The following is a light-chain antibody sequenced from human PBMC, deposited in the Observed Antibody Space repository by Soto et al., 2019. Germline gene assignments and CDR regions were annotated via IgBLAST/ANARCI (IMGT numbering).Light chain of an antibody. J-gene: IGKJ4*01. V-gene: IGKV3-20*01. CDR3: QQYGSSPD. Sequence: EIVLTQSPGTLSLSPGERATLSCRASQSVSSSYLAWYQQKPGQAPRLLIYGASSRATGIPDRFSGSGSGTDFTRTISRLEPEDFAVYYCQQYGSSPDFGGGTKVDIK. CDR1: QSVSSSY. CDR2: GAS.